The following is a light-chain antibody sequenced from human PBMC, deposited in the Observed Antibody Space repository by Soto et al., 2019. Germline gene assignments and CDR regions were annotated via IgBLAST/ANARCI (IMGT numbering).Light chain of an antibody. Sequence: IQMTPSPSTLSASVRDTVTITYRASQGIGSYLAWYQQKPGEAPKLLIFAASTLQSGVPSRFSGSGSGTDFTLTISSLQAEDFATYYCQQLSTYPSNFGGGTKVDIK. CDR2: AAS. CDR3: QQLSTYPSN. V-gene: IGKV1-9*01. CDR1: QGIGSY. J-gene: IGKJ4*01.